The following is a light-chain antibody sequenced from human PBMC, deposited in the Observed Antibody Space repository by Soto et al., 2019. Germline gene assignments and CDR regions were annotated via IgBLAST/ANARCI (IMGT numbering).Light chain of an antibody. V-gene: IGLV1-40*01. CDR2: GNN. CDR3: QSYDTSLSAVV. Sequence: QSVLTQPPSVSGAPGQRVTISCTGSSSNIGACYDVHWYQQLPGTAPKLLIYGNNNRPSGVPDRFSGSKSRTSASLAITGLQAEDEADYYCQSYDTSLSAVVFGGGTKVTVL. CDR1: SSNIGACYD. J-gene: IGLJ3*02.